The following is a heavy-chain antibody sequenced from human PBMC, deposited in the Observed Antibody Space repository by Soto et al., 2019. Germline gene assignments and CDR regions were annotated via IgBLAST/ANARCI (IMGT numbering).Heavy chain of an antibody. CDR2: ISYSGST. CDR3: ASLNFDILTGYYAFDL. V-gene: IGHV4-59*08. Sequence: SETLSLTCTVSGGSISGYYWSWIRQSPEKGLEYIGYISYSGSTNYNPSLKSRVTTSLDTSKNQFSLKLSSVTAADTAIYYCASLNFDILTGYYAFDLWGQGTMVTLSS. J-gene: IGHJ3*01. CDR1: GGSISGYY. D-gene: IGHD3-9*01.